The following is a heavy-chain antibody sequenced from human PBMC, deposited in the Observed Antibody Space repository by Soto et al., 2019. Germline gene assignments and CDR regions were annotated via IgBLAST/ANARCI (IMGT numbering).Heavy chain of an antibody. D-gene: IGHD1-1*01. CDR2: IYATGTT. V-gene: IGHV4-4*07. CDR1: GASISGFY. Sequence: PSETLSLTWTVSGASISGFYWSWLRKSAGKGLEWLGRIYATGTTDYNPSLKSRVMMSVDTSKKQFSLKLRSVTAADTAVYYCVRDGTKTLRDWFDPWGRGISVTVSS. J-gene: IGHJ5*02. CDR3: VRDGTKTLRDWFDP.